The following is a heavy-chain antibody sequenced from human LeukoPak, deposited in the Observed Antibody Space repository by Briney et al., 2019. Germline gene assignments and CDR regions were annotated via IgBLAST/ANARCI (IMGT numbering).Heavy chain of an antibody. CDR3: ARGGYSGYDYPSFDY. CDR2: IIPIFGTA. J-gene: IGHJ4*02. Sequence: ASVKVSCKASGGTFSSYAISWVRQAPGQRLEWMGGIIPIFGTANYAQKFQGRVTITADESTSTAYMELSRLRSEDTAVYYCARGGYSGYDYPSFDYWGQGTLVTVSS. D-gene: IGHD5-12*01. V-gene: IGHV1-69*01. CDR1: GGTFSSYA.